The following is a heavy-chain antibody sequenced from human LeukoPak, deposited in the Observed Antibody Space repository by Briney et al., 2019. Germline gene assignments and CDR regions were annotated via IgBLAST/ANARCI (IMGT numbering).Heavy chain of an antibody. D-gene: IGHD5-12*01. CDR3: ARDEADAIRDSYYYYGMDV. CDR2: IIPILGIA. CDR1: GYTFTGYY. Sequence: SVKVSCKASGYTFTGYYMHWVRQAPGQGLEWMGRIIPILGIANYAQKFQGRVTITADKSTSTAYMELSSLRSEDTAVYYCARDEADAIRDSYYYYGMDVWGQGTTVTVSS. V-gene: IGHV1-69*04. J-gene: IGHJ6*02.